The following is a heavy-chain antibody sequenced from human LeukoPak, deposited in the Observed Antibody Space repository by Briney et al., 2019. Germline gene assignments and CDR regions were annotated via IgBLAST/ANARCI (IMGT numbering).Heavy chain of an antibody. CDR2: IFSNDEK. CDR1: GFSLSNAGMG. Sequence: SGPTLVKPTETLTLTCTVSGFSLSNAGMGVSWIRQPPGQALEWLAHIFSNDEKSYSTSLKSRLAISKDTSKSQVVLTMTNMDPVDTATYYCARISGTFPAEYLQHWGQGTLVTVSS. J-gene: IGHJ1*01. V-gene: IGHV2-26*01. CDR3: ARISGTFPAEYLQH. D-gene: IGHD1-26*01.